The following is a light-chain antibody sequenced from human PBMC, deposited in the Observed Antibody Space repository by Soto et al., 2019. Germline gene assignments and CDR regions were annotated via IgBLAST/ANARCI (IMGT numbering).Light chain of an antibody. CDR3: SSYSISTAYL. CDR1: SSDVGGYDY. J-gene: IGLJ1*01. CDR2: EVS. Sequence: ALAQPASVSGSPGQSITISCTGTSSDVGGYDYVSWYQLHPGKAPKLMIFEVSNRPSGVSYRFSGSKSGNTASLTISGLQAEDEADYFCSSYSISTAYLFXTGTKVTVL. V-gene: IGLV2-14*01.